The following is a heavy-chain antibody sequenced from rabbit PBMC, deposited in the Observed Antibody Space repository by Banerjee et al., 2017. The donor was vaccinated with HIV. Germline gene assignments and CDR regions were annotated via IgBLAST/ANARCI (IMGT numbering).Heavy chain of an antibody. CDR1: GFDFSRFG. CDR2: IDPIFGGT. D-gene: IGHD8-1*01. V-gene: IGHV1S47*01. J-gene: IGHJ3*01. Sequence: QEQLVEYGGDLVQPEGSLTLSCKASGFDFSRFGVSWVRQAPGKGLEWIGYIDPIFGGTYYASWVNGRFTISSHNAQNTLFLHLNSLTVADTATYFCARDTGSSFSSYGMDLRGQGTLVTVS. CDR3: ARDTGSSFSSYGMDL.